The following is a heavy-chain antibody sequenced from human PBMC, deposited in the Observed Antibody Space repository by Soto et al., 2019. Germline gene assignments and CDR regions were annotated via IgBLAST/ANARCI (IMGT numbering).Heavy chain of an antibody. CDR2: INPSADST. CDR3: AREYGGSRVFDY. CDR1: GYTFTNYF. D-gene: IGHD1-26*01. V-gene: IGHV1-46*01. J-gene: IGHJ4*02. Sequence: ASVKVSCKTSGYTFTNYFIHWVRQAPGQGLEWMGIINPSADSTNYAQKFQGRVTVTRDTSTSTVYMELRSLRSEDTAVYFCAREYGGSRVFDYWGQGTEVTVSS.